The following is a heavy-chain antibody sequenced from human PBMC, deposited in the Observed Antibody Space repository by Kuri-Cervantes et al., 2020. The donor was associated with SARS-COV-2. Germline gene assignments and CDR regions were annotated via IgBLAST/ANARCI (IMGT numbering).Heavy chain of an antibody. CDR2: ISSSGSTI. CDR1: GFTFDDYA. V-gene: IGHV3-11*01. CDR3: ARRVGLRYFDWLEVGMDV. J-gene: IGHJ6*02. D-gene: IGHD3-9*01. Sequence: GESLKISCAASGFTFDDYAMHWVRQAPGKGLEWVSYISSSGSTIYYADSVKGRFTISRDNAKNSLYLQMNSLRAEDTAVYYCARRVGLRYFDWLEVGMDVWGQGTTVTVSS.